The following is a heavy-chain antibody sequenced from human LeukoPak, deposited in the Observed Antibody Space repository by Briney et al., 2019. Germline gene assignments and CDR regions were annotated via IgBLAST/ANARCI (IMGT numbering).Heavy chain of an antibody. CDR2: IKQDGSEK. CDR3: ARDPDFGY. CDR1: GFTFSSHW. V-gene: IGHV3-7*01. Sequence: PGGSLRLSCAASGFTFSSHWMSWVRQAPGKGLEWVANIKQDGSEKYYVDSVKGRFTISRDNAKNSLYLQMNSLRAEDTAVYYCARDPDFGYWGQGTLVTVSS. J-gene: IGHJ4*02.